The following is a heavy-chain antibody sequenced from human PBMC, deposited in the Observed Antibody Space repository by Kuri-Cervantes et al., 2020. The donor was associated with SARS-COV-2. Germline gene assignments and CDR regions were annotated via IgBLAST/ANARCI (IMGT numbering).Heavy chain of an antibody. V-gene: IGHV4-39*07. CDR2: IYYSGST. J-gene: IGHJ6*03. Sequence: SETLSLTCTVSGGSISSYYWGWIRQPPGKGLEWIGSIYYSGSTYYNPSLKGRVTISVDTSKNQFSLKLSSVTAADTAVYYCARDCSSTSCSGEQNMDVWGKGTTVTVSS. D-gene: IGHD2-2*01. CDR1: GGSISSYY. CDR3: ARDCSSTSCSGEQNMDV.